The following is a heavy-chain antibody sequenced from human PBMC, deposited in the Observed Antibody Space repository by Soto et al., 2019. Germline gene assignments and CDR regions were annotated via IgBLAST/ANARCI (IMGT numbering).Heavy chain of an antibody. CDR1: GFSLTTRGVG. J-gene: IGHJ4*02. Sequence: QITLKESGPTLVKPTQTLTLTCTFSGFSLTTRGVGVGWIRQPPGKALEWLALIYWDDDKRYSPSLKNKLTLHKEPSRNPVVLTMTNMDPVDTGPYYCAHNIGGWTTFDYWGQGTLVTVSS. V-gene: IGHV2-5*02. CDR3: AHNIGGWTTFDY. D-gene: IGHD6-19*01. CDR2: IYWDDDK.